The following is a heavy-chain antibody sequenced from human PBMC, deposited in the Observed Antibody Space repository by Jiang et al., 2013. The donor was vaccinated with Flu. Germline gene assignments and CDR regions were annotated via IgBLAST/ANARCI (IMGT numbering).Heavy chain of an antibody. J-gene: IGHJ4*02. V-gene: IGHV1-46*01. D-gene: IGHD1-1*01. CDR2: INPGGGST. Sequence: SVKISCKASGYTFTSYYIHWVRQAPGQRPEWMGIINPGGGSTNYAQNFQGRVTVTRDKSTSTVYMDLSSLKDEDTAVYYCARSSQLFPFDYWGLGTLVTVSS. CDR3: ARSSQLFPFDY. CDR1: GYTFTSYY.